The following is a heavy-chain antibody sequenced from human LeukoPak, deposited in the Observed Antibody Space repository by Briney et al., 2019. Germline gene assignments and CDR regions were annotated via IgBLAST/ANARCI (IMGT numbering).Heavy chain of an antibody. V-gene: IGHV1-69*13. CDR2: IIPIFGTA. CDR3: ASVGEGYYYDSSGYYGY. J-gene: IGHJ4*02. D-gene: IGHD3-22*01. CDR1: GYTFTGYY. Sequence: SVKVSCKASGYTFTGYYMHWVRQAPGQGLEWMGGIIPIFGTANYAQKFQGRVTITADESTSTAYMELSSLRSEDTAVYYCASVGEGYYYDSSGYYGYWGQGTLVTVSS.